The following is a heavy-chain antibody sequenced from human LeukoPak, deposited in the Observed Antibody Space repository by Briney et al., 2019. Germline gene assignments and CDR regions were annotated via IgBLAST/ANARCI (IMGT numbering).Heavy chain of an antibody. V-gene: IGHV4-4*07. CDR2: IYTSGST. CDR3: ARDLAVLTGYYYFDY. Sequence: PSETLSLTCTVSGGSISSYYWSWIRQPAGKGLEWIGRIYTSGSTNYNPSLKSRVTMSVDTSKNQFSLKLSSVTAADTAVYYCARDLAVLTGYYYFDYWGQGTLVTVSS. J-gene: IGHJ4*02. CDR1: GGSISSYY. D-gene: IGHD3-9*01.